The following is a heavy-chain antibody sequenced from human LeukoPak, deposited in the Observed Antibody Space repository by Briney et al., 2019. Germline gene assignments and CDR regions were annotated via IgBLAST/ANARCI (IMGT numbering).Heavy chain of an antibody. CDR3: ARGGIYSSSWYGFTDAFDI. D-gene: IGHD6-13*01. Sequence: ASVKVSCKASRYTFTGYYMHWVRQAPGQGLEWMGWINPNSGGTNYAQKFQGWVTMTRDTSISTAYMELSRLRSDDTAVYYCARGGIYSSSWYGFTDAFDIWGQGTMVTVSS. V-gene: IGHV1-2*04. J-gene: IGHJ3*02. CDR2: INPNSGGT. CDR1: RYTFTGYY.